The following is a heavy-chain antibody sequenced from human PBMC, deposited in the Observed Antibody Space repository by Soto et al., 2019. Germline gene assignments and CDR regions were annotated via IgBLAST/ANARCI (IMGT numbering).Heavy chain of an antibody. CDR2: ISSGSDYI. J-gene: IGHJ3*01. V-gene: IGHV3-21*01. CDR1: GFTFSSYS. Sequence: EVQLVESGGGLVKPGGSLRLSCAASGFTFSSYSMNWVRQAPGKGLEWVSSISSGSDYIFYADSVKGRFTISRDNAKNSLFLQMNSLTAEDTAGYYGAISPVGDAFNVWGQGTGVTVSS. CDR3: AISPVGDAFNV.